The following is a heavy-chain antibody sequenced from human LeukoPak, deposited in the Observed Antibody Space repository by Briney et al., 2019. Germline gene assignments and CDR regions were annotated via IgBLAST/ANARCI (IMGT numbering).Heavy chain of an antibody. Sequence: SETLSLTCTVSGYSISSGYYWGWIRQPPGKGLEWIGSIYHSGSTYYNPSLKSRVTISVDTSKNQFSLKLSSVTAADTAVYYCARDNYDFWSGYYSYYYYYYMDVWGKGTTVTVSS. CDR1: GYSISSGYY. CDR3: ARDNYDFWSGYYSYYYYYYMDV. D-gene: IGHD3-3*01. J-gene: IGHJ6*03. CDR2: IYHSGST. V-gene: IGHV4-38-2*02.